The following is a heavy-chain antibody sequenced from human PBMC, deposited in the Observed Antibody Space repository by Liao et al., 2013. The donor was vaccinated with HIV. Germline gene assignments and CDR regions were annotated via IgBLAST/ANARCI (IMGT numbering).Heavy chain of an antibody. V-gene: IGHV4-34*01. CDR1: GGSFSAYY. Sequence: QVQLQQWGAGLLKPSETLSLTCAVYGGSFSAYYWNWIRQPPGKGLEWIGEINHSGSTNYNPSLKSRVTISVDTSTNQFSLNLSSLTAADTAVYYCARTDQYYDFWNGYENWFDPWGQGTLVTVSS. CDR3: ARTDQYYDFWNGYENWFDP. D-gene: IGHD3-3*01. J-gene: IGHJ5*02. CDR2: INHSGST.